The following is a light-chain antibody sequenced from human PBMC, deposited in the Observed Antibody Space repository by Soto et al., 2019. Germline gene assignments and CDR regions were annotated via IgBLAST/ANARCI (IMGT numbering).Light chain of an antibody. J-gene: IGKJ5*01. Sequence: VLTQSPGTLSLSPRSPAXLCCRPSHSVSRTYLAWYQQKPGQAPRLLIFGASDRATGTPDRFSGSGSGTDFTLTISRLEPEDSAVYYCQQRSNWPTTFGQGTRLEIK. V-gene: IGKV3D-20*02. CDR3: QQRSNWPTT. CDR2: GAS. CDR1: HSVSRTY.